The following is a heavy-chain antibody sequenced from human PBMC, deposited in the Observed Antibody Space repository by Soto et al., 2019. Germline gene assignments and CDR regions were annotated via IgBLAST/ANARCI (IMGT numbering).Heavy chain of an antibody. CDR1: GGSTDSYY. V-gene: IGHV4-59*13. D-gene: IGHD1-20*01. CDR2: VYYSGST. Sequence: NLSETLSLTCTGSGGSTDSYYWSWIRQPPGKGLEWIGYVYYSGSTKYNPSLKSRVTISIDRSKNRFSLKLNSVTAADTAVYYCARDPGILGSSIWFDPWGQGALVT. J-gene: IGHJ5*02. CDR3: ARDPGILGSSIWFDP.